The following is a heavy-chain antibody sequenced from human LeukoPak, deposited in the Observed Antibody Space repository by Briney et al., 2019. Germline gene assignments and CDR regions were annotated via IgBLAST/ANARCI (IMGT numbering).Heavy chain of an antibody. V-gene: IGHV3-48*01. CDR3: AKDLIYCSGCSCYLNWFDP. CDR1: GFTFSSYS. CDR2: ISSSSSTI. D-gene: IGHD2-15*01. J-gene: IGHJ5*02. Sequence: GGSLRLSCATSGFTFSSYSMYWVRQAPGKGLEWVSYISSSSSTIYYADSVKGRFTISRDNAKNSLYLQMNSLRAEDTAVYYCAKDLIYCSGCSCYLNWFDPWGQGTLVTVSS.